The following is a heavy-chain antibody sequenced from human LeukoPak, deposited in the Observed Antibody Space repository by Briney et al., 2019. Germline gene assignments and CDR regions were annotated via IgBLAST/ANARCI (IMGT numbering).Heavy chain of an antibody. J-gene: IGHJ3*02. CDR1: GFTFSNYA. CDR2: ISYDGSYK. V-gene: IGHV3-30-3*01. D-gene: IGHD4-23*01. Sequence: GGSLRLSCAASGFTFSNYAIHWVRQAPGKGLEWVAVISYDGSYKLYADSVKGRFTISRDNAKNSLYLQMNSLRAEDMALYYCAKDWTAYDYGGQGAFDIWGQGTMVTVSS. CDR3: AKDWTAYDYGGQGAFDI.